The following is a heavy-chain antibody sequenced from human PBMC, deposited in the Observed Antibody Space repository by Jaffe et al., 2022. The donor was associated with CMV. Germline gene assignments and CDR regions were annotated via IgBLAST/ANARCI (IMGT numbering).Heavy chain of an antibody. D-gene: IGHD3-3*01. CDR1: GGTISSSSYY. J-gene: IGHJ5*02. CDR2: AYYSGST. CDR3: ARQLGLRFMEWTRTPKTEGSFFDP. V-gene: IGHV4-39*01. Sequence: QLRLQESGPGLVKPSETLSLTCTVSGGTISSSSYYWGWIRQPPGKGLEWIGSAYYSGSTNYNPSLNSRVTISVDTSNNQFSLNLNSVTAADTAIYYCARQLGLRFMEWTRTPKTEGSFFDPWGQGTLVTVSS.